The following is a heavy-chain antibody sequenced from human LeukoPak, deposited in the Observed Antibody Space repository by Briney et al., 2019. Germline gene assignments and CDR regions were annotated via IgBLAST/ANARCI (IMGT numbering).Heavy chain of an antibody. CDR3: AKEGSALWFGELSYYFDF. Sequence: GGSLRLSCAASGFTFSSYEMNWVRQAPGKGLEWVSYISSSGSTIYYADSVKGRFTISRDNFKNTLNSLRAEDTAVYYCAKEGSALWFGELSYYFDFWGPGTLVTVSS. D-gene: IGHD3-10*01. CDR1: GFTFSSYE. V-gene: IGHV3-48*03. CDR2: ISSSGSTI. J-gene: IGHJ4*02.